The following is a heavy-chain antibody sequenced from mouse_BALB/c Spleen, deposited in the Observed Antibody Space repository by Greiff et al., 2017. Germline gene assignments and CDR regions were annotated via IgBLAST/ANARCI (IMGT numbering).Heavy chain of an antibody. V-gene: IGHV1S56*01. CDR3: ARPDGYSVTNYYAMDY. Sequence: QVQLKQSGPELVKPGASVRISCKASGYTFTSYYIHWVKQRPGQGLEWIGWIYPGNVNTKYNEKFKGKATLTADKSSSTAYMQLSSLTSEDSAVYFCARPDGYSVTNYYAMDYWGQGTSVTVSS. J-gene: IGHJ4*01. CDR1: GYTFTSYY. D-gene: IGHD2-3*01. CDR2: IYPGNVNT.